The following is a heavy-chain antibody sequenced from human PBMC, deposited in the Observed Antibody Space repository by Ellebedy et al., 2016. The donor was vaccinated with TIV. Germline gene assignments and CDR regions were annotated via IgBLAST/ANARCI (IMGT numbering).Heavy chain of an antibody. V-gene: IGHV1-18*01. J-gene: IGHJ4*02. D-gene: IGHD6-19*01. Sequence: ASVKVSXXASGYTFTSYGISWVRQAPGQGLEWMGWISAYNGNTNYAQKLQGRVTITRDTSASTAYMELSSLRSEDTAVYYCARGAQWLEYYFDYWGQGTLVTVSS. CDR1: GYTFTSYG. CDR2: ISAYNGNT. CDR3: ARGAQWLEYYFDY.